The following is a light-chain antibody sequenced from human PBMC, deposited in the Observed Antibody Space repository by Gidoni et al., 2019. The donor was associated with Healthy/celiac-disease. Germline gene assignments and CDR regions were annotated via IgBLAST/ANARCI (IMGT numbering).Light chain of an antibody. CDR1: SSNIGAGYD. V-gene: IGLV1-40*01. J-gene: IGLJ2*01. CDR3: QSYDSSLSGWGV. CDR2: GNS. Sequence: QSVLTQPPSVSGAPGQRVTIPCTGSSSNIGAGYDVHWYQHLPGTAPKPLIYGNSKRPSGVPDRFSGSKSGTSASLAITGLQAEDEADYYCQSYDSSLSGWGVFGGGTKLTVL.